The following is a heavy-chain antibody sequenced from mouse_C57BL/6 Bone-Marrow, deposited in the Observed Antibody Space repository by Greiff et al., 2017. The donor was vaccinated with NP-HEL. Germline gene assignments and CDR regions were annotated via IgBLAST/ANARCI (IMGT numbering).Heavy chain of an antibody. Sequence: QVQLQQPGAELVKPGASVKLSCKASGYTFTSYWMHWVKQRPGQGLEWIGMIHPNSGSTNYNEKFKSKATLTVDKSSSTAYMQLSSLTSEDSAVYYCARMEGGSSPRYFDYWGQGTTLTVSS. D-gene: IGHD1-1*01. V-gene: IGHV1-64*01. CDR2: IHPNSGST. CDR3: ARMEGGSSPRYFDY. CDR1: GYTFTSYW. J-gene: IGHJ2*01.